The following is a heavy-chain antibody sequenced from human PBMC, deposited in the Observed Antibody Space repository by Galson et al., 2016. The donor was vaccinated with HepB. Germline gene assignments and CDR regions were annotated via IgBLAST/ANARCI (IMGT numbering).Heavy chain of an antibody. CDR2: IYYSGGT. Sequence: TLSLTCTVSGGSVSSGIYYWSWIRQHPGKGLEWIGYIYYSGGTYYNPSLQSRLTISLDTSKNHFSLKLDSVTAADTAVYYCAGYEVVSFDYWGQGTLVTVSS. CDR3: AGYEVVSFDY. V-gene: IGHV4-31*03. D-gene: IGHD2-15*01. J-gene: IGHJ4*02. CDR1: GGSVSSGIYY.